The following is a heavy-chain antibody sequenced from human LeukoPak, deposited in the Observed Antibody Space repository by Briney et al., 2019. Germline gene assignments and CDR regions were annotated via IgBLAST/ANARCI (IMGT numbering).Heavy chain of an antibody. CDR3: VRGRRRIAAPGATPPAPYFDF. V-gene: IGHV3-21*01. CDR1: GFTFSSYT. Sequence: GGSLRLSCAASGFTFSSYTMNWVRQAPGKGLEWVSSISSSSSYIYYADSVKGRFTISRDNAKNSLYLQMNSLRAEDTAVYYCVRGRRRIAAPGATPPAPYFDFWGQGTLVTVSS. J-gene: IGHJ4*02. CDR2: ISSSSSYI. D-gene: IGHD6-13*01.